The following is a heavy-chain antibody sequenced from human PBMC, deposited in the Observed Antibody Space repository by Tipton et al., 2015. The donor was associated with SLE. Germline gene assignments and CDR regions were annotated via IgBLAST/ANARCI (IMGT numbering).Heavy chain of an antibody. CDR3: ARGGLGVSYYYYMDV. V-gene: IGHV4-31*03. CDR1: GGSISSGGYY. J-gene: IGHJ6*03. Sequence: LTCSVSGGSISSGGYYWSWIRQHPGKGLEWIGYSHYSGNTYYNTSLKSRVTISVDTSKNQFSLKLSSVTAADTAVYYCARGGLGVSYYYYMDVWGKGTTVTVSS. CDR2: SHYSGNT. D-gene: IGHD1-26*01.